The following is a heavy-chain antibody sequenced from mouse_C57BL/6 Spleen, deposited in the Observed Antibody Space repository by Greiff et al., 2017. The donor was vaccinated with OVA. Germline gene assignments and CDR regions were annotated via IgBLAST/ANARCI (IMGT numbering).Heavy chain of an antibody. CDR2: IYPGDGDT. J-gene: IGHJ4*01. CDR3: ARGGFTTGNYYAMDY. CDR1: GYAFSSSW. D-gene: IGHD1-1*01. Sequence: QVQLQQSGPELVKPGASVKISCKASGYAFSSSWMNWVKQRPGKGLEWIGRIYPGDGDTNYNGKFKGKATLTADKSSSTAYMQLSSLTSEDSAVYFCARGGFTTGNYYAMDYWGQGTSVTVSS. V-gene: IGHV1-82*01.